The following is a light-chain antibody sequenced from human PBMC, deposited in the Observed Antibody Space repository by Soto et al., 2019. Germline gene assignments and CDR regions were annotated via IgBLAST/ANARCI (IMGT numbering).Light chain of an antibody. CDR1: QNISNY. V-gene: IGKV3-11*01. CDR2: DVS. Sequence: IVLTQSPATLSLSPGIRATLSCRASQNISNYLIWSQQKPVQAPRLLIYDVSNRATGMPARFSGSGSGTDFTLTISSLEPEDFAVYYCQQRYNWPRTFGQGTKVDIK. J-gene: IGKJ1*01. CDR3: QQRYNWPRT.